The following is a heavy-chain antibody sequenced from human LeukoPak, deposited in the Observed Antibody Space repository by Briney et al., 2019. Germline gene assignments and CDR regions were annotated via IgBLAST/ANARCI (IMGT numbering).Heavy chain of an antibody. CDR2: ISYDGSNK. J-gene: IGHJ4*02. V-gene: IGHV3-30-3*01. CDR1: GFTFSSYA. D-gene: IGHD3-10*01. Sequence: GGSMSLSCAASGFTFSSYAMHWVRHAPGKGLEWVGVISYDGSNKYYTDSVKGGFTITKDNTKNTLYVQMNSLRAENTAEYYCARDGGGDITMVDYFDYWGQGTLVTVSS. CDR3: ARDGGGDITMVDYFDY.